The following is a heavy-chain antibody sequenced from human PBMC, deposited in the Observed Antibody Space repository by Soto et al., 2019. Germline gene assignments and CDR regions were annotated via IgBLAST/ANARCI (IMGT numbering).Heavy chain of an antibody. CDR1: GFTFDDYA. V-gene: IGHV3-9*01. J-gene: IGHJ3*02. CDR2: ISWNSGSI. D-gene: IGHD3-10*01. CDR3: AKDIGDPAFDI. Sequence: GGSLRLSCAASGFTFDDYAMHWVRQAPGKGLEWVSGISWNSGSIGYADSVKGRFTISRDNAKNSLYLQMNSLRAEDTALYYCAKDIGDPAFDIWGQGTMVTVS.